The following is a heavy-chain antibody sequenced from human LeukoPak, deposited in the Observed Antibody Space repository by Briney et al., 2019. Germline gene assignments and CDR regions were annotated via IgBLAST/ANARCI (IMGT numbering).Heavy chain of an antibody. D-gene: IGHD6-25*01. V-gene: IGHV4-59*08. J-gene: IGHJ5*02. CDR2: IYSSGST. CDR3: ARLQFAAAEEFDP. Sequence: SEALPLTCTGSGGFINGYHWSWLRQPPGKGLEWIGYIYSSGSTNYSPSLKSRVTLSVDTSKNQCSLNLSSLTAADTGVYYCARLQFAAAEEFDPWGQGTLVTVSS. CDR1: GGFINGYH.